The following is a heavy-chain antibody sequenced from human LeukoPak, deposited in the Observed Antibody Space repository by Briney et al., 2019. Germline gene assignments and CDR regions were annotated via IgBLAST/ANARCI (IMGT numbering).Heavy chain of an antibody. CDR1: GGSFSGYY. V-gene: IGHV4-34*01. CDR2: INHSGST. J-gene: IGHJ6*03. D-gene: IGHD3-3*01. CDR3: ARGSYDFWSGYYNYYYYYMDV. Sequence: SETLSLTCAVYGGSFSGYYWSWIRQPPGKGLEWIGEINHSGSTNYNPSLKSRVTISVDTSKNPFSLKLSSVTAADTAVYYCARGSYDFWSGYYNYYYYYMDVWSKRTTVTVSS.